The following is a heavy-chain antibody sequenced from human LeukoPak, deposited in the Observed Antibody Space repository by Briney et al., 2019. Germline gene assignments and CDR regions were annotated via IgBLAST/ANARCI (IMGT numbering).Heavy chain of an antibody. V-gene: IGHV1-69*05. Sequence: SVKVSCKASGGTFSSYAISWVRQAPGQGLEWMGGIIPIFGTANYAQKFQGRVTITTDESTSTAYMELSSLRSEDTAVYYCARDPQQLVPLFDYWGQGTLVTVSS. J-gene: IGHJ4*02. CDR2: IIPIFGTA. D-gene: IGHD6-13*01. CDR3: ARDPQQLVPLFDY. CDR1: GGTFSSYA.